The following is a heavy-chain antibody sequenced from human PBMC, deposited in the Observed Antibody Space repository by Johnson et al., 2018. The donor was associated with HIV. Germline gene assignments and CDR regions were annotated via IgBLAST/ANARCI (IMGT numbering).Heavy chain of an antibody. CDR3: AKEVGWLGDAFDI. Sequence: PGKGLEWVSVISGRGGSTFYADSVRGRFTISRDTSKNTMYLQMNSLRAEDTAVYYCAKEVGWLGDAFDIWGQGTMVTVSS. J-gene: IGHJ3*02. CDR2: ISGRGGST. V-gene: IGHV3-23*01. D-gene: IGHD6-19*01.